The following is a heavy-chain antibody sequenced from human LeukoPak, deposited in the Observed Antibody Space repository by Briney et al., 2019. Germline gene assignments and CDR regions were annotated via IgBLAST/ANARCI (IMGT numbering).Heavy chain of an antibody. V-gene: IGHV3-7*01. CDR2: IKQEGSEK. J-gene: IGHJ4*02. Sequence: GGSLRLSCAASGFTFSSYWMSWVRQAPGKGLEWVANIKQEGSEKYYVDSVKGRFTISRDNAKDSLYLQMNSLRAEDTAVYYCARDKSYGDSSDYWGQGTLVTVSS. D-gene: IGHD4-17*01. CDR3: ARDKSYGDSSDY. CDR1: GFTFSSYW.